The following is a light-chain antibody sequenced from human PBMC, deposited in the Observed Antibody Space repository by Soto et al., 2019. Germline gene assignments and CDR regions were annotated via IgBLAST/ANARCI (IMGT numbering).Light chain of an antibody. Sequence: QSVLTQPPSASGTPGQRVTISCSGSSSDVGYDNYVSWFQQHPGKAPKLMIYEVSRRPSGIPDRFSGSKSGTSATLGITGLQTGDEADYYCGTWDSSLSAEVFGTGTKLTVL. CDR1: SSDVGYDNY. J-gene: IGLJ1*01. CDR3: GTWDSSLSAEV. CDR2: EVS. V-gene: IGLV1-51*01.